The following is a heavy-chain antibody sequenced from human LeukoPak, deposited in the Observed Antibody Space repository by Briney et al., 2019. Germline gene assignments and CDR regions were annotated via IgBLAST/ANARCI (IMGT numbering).Heavy chain of an antibody. CDR2: FTGSSHI. CDR3: VRGGYVNLEY. CDR1: GFTFSIYT. D-gene: IGHD5-12*01. Sequence: PGGSLRLSCAASGFTFSIYTMNWVRQAPGKGPEWVSSFTGSSHIYYADSVKGRFTISRDNGKNSLYLQLNSLRAEDTAVYYCVRGGYVNLEYWGQGTLVTVSS. J-gene: IGHJ4*02. V-gene: IGHV3-21*01.